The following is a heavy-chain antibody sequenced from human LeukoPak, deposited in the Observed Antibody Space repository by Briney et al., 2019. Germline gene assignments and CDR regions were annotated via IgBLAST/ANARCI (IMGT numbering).Heavy chain of an antibody. CDR2: ISWNSGSI. V-gene: IGHV3-9*01. D-gene: IGHD3-16*01. Sequence: GGSLRLSCAASGFTFDDYAMHWVRQAPGKGLEWVSGISWNSGSIGYADSVKGRFTISRDNAKNSLYLQMNSLRAEDTALYYCARGDWFDPWGQGTLVTVSS. J-gene: IGHJ5*02. CDR1: GFTFDDYA. CDR3: ARGDWFDP.